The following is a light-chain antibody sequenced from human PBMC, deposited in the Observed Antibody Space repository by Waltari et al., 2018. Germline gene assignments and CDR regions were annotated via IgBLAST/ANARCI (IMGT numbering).Light chain of an antibody. Sequence: DIQMTQSPSYLSASVGDRVTITCRASQSISSYLNWYQQKPGKAPKLLIYAASSLQSGVPSRFSGSVSGTYFTLTISSLQPEDFATYYCQQSYSTPLVTFGQGTRLEIK. J-gene: IGKJ5*01. V-gene: IGKV1-39*01. CDR1: QSISSY. CDR2: AAS. CDR3: QQSYSTPLVT.